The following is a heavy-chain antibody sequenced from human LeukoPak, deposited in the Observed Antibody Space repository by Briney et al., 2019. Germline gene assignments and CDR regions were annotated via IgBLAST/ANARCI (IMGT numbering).Heavy chain of an antibody. CDR3: ASSDILTGYFDY. D-gene: IGHD3-9*01. Sequence: GQSLKISCKASGYDFANYWIGWVRQVPGKGLEWMGIVYPGGSETQYSPSFQGLVTISVDTATSTAYLQWNTLQASDTAMYYCASSDILTGYFDYWGQGTLVTVSS. CDR1: GYDFANYW. J-gene: IGHJ4*02. CDR2: VYPGGSET. V-gene: IGHV5-51*01.